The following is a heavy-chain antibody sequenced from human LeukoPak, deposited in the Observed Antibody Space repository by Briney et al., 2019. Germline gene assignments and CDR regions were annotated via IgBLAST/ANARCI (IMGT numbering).Heavy chain of an antibody. CDR3: ARDHPRYCSSTSCYTPPDY. V-gene: IGHV3-21*01. CDR1: GFTFSSYS. CDR2: ISSSSSYI. J-gene: IGHJ4*02. D-gene: IGHD2-2*02. Sequence: GGSLRLSCAASGFTFSSYSMNWVRQAPGKGLEWVSSISSSSSYIYYADSAKGRFTISRDNAKNSLYLQMNSLRAEDTAVYYCARDHPRYCSSTSCYTPPDYWGQGTLVTVSS.